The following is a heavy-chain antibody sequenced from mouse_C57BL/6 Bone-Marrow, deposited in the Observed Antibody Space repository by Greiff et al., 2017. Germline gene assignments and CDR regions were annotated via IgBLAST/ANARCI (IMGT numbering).Heavy chain of an antibody. Sequence: DVQLQEPGAELVRPGASVKLSCTASGFNIKDDYIHWVKQRPEQGLEWIGWIDPEIGVTEYASKFQGKATITSDTSSNTAYLQLSSLTSEDTAVYYCSSFDGNYFDFWGQGTPLTVAS. CDR3: SSFDGNYFDF. D-gene: IGHD2-3*01. CDR1: GFNIKDDY. CDR2: IDPEIGVT. V-gene: IGHV14-4*01. J-gene: IGHJ2*01.